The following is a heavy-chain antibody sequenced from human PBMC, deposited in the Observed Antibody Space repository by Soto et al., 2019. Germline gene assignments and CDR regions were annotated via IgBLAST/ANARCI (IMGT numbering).Heavy chain of an antibody. V-gene: IGHV1-18*01. Sequence: QVQLVQSGAEVKKPGASVKVSCTTSGYTFTLFGITWVRQAPGQGLERMGWISPYNGDTKYAEKLEGRVTLTTDTSTDTAYMELTSLTSDDTAEYYCARGGKYRYFDYWGQGTLVTVSS. CDR1: GYTFTLFG. CDR2: ISPYNGDT. CDR3: ARGGKYRYFDY. J-gene: IGHJ4*02. D-gene: IGHD2-2*02.